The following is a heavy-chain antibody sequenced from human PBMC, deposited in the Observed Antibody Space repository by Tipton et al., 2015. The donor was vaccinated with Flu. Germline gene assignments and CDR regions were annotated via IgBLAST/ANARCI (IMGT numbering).Heavy chain of an antibody. D-gene: IGHD3-10*01. V-gene: IGHV4-39*07. CDR1: GASMSSSNYH. Sequence: TLSLTCTVSGASMSSSNYHWGWIRQPPGKGLEWIGSIYYRGRTYYNPSLKSRITISVDTSKNQFSLKLSSVTAADTAVYYCARDSGSGTQDYWGQGTLVTVSS. CDR2: IYYRGRT. CDR3: ARDSGSGTQDY. J-gene: IGHJ4*02.